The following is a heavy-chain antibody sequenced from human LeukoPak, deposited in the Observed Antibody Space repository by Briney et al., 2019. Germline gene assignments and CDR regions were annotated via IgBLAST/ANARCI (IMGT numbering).Heavy chain of an antibody. J-gene: IGHJ4*02. Sequence: RTSETLSLTCTVSGDSISSYYWSWIRQPPGKGLEWIGYIYYSGTTKYNPSLMSRVSMSIDTSKNQFSLSLSSVTAADTAVYYCARERHDLWSAYHFDSWGLGTLVIVSS. CDR3: ARERHDLWSAYHFDS. V-gene: IGHV4-59*01. D-gene: IGHD3-3*01. CDR1: GDSISSYY. CDR2: IYYSGTT.